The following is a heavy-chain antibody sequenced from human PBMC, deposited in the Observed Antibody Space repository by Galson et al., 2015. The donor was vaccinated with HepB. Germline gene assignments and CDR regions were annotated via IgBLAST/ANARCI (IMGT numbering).Heavy chain of an antibody. V-gene: IGHV1-69*13. CDR1: GGTFSSYA. CDR3: LPAAMRNYYYYYGMDV. J-gene: IGHJ6*04. CDR2: IIPIFGTA. Sequence: SVKVSCKASGGTFSSYAISWVRQAPGQGLEWIGGIIPIFGTANYAQKFQGRVTITADESTSTAYMELSSLRSEDTAVYYCLPAAMRNYYYYYGMDVWGKGTTVTVSS. D-gene: IGHD2-2*01.